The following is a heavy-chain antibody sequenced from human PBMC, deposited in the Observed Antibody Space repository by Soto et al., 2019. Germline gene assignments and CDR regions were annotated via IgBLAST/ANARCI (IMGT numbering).Heavy chain of an antibody. D-gene: IGHD3-3*01. CDR1: GGTFSSYA. CDR2: IIPIFGTA. Sequence: SVKVSCKASGGTFSSYAISWVRQAPGQGLEWMGGIIPIFGTANYAQKFQGRVTITADESTSTAYMELGSLRSEDTAVYYCARDLRIFGALYGMDVWGQGTTVTVSS. V-gene: IGHV1-69*13. J-gene: IGHJ6*02. CDR3: ARDLRIFGALYGMDV.